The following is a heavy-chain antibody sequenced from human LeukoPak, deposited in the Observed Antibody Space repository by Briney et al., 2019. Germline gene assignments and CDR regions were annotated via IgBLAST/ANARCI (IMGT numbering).Heavy chain of an antibody. CDR2: IYTSGST. CDR3: ARTSASHPPYYYYYYMDV. CDR1: GGSISSGSYY. Sequence: PSQTLSLTCTVSGGSISSGSYYWSWIRQPAGKGLEWIGRIYTSGSTNYNPSLKSRVTISVDTSKNQFSLKLSSVTAADTAVYYCARTSASHPPYYYYYYMDVWGKGTTVTVSS. J-gene: IGHJ6*03. V-gene: IGHV4-61*02.